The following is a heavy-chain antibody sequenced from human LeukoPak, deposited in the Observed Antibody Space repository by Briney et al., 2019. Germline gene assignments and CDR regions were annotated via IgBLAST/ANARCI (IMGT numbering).Heavy chain of an antibody. V-gene: IGHV3-7*03. CDR2: IKQDANEE. D-gene: IGHD2-15*01. J-gene: IGHJ4*02. CDR1: GFTFSSSA. Sequence: GGSLRLSCAASGFTFSSSAMSWVRQVPGKGLEWVANIKQDANEEYYVDSVKGRFTISRDNARNSLYLQRNSLRFDDTAVYYCARIVSGGSCIFDYWGQGTLVTVSS. CDR3: ARIVSGGSCIFDY.